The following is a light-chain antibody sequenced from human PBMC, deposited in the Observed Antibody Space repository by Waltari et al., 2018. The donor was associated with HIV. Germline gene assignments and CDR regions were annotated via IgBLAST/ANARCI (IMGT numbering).Light chain of an antibody. CDR3: STWDDSLNEWV. CDR1: SSNIGDNP. CDR2: SNN. Sequence: QSVLTQPPSASGTPGQRVTISCSGSSSNIGDNPVNWYLQFPGTAPQVLIYSNNQRPSGVPDRFSGSKSGTSVSLAISGLQSEDEADYYCSTWDDSLNEWVFGGGTKLTVL. J-gene: IGLJ2*01. V-gene: IGLV1-44*01.